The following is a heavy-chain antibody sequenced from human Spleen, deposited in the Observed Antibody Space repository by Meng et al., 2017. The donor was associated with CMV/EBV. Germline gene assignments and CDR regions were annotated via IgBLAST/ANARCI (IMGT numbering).Heavy chain of an antibody. CDR2: INHSGST. V-gene: IGHV4-34*01. D-gene: IGHD3-3*01. J-gene: IGHJ1*01. CDR1: GGSFRGYY. Sequence: VRRKQWGAGLLKPLATPSLTWAVYGGSFRGYYWSWIRQPPGKGLEWIGEINHSGSTNYNPSLKSRVTISVDTSKNQFSLKLSSVTAADTAVYYCARVPITIFGVAAYFQHWGQGTLVTVSS. CDR3: ARVPITIFGVAAYFQH.